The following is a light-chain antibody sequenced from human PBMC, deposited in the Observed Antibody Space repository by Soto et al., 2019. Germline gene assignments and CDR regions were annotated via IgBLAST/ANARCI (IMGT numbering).Light chain of an antibody. Sequence: ENVLTQSPDTLSLSPGEGATLSCRASQTVSSKYLAWYQHRPGQAPKPIIHGASYKAPGIPDRFSGSGSGADFTVTISRLEPEDFAVYFCQHYGNSLWTFGQGTKVEIK. V-gene: IGKV3-20*01. CDR3: QHYGNSLWT. CDR2: GAS. CDR1: QTVSSKY. J-gene: IGKJ1*01.